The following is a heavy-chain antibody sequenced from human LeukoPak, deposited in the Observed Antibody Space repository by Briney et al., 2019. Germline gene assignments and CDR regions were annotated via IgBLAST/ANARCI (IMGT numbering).Heavy chain of an antibody. CDR1: GGSFSGYY. V-gene: IGHV4-34*01. D-gene: IGHD6-19*01. J-gene: IGHJ4*02. CDR3: AMGPLGGWSDY. Sequence: PSETLSLTCAVYGGSFSGYYWIWIRQPPGKGLEWIGEINHSGSTNYNPSLKSRVTISVDTSKNQFSLKLSSVTAADTAVYYCAMGPLGGWSDYWGQGTLVTVSS. CDR2: INHSGST.